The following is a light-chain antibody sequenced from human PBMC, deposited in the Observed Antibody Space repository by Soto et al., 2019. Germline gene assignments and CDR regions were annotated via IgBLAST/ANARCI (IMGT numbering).Light chain of an antibody. CDR3: GTWDSSLSAYV. CDR1: RSNVGRHS. CDR2: DNH. J-gene: IGLJ1*01. Sequence: QAVLTQPPSVSAAPGQRVTISCSGSRSNVGRHSVSWYQQVPGTAPKLLIYDNHQRPSGIPDRLSASKSATSATLDITGLQTGDEADYYCGTWDSSLSAYVFGTGTKLTVL. V-gene: IGLV1-51*01.